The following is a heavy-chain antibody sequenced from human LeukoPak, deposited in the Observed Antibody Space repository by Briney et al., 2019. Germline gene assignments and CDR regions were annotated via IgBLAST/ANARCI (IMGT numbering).Heavy chain of an antibody. CDR2: ISGSGGST. Sequence: GGSLRLSCAASGFTFSSYAMSWVRQAPGKGLEWVSAISGSGGSTYYADSVKGRFTISRDNSKNTLYLQMNSLRAEDTAVYYCAKGSGDYYDSSGYYYYYYYMDVWGKGTTVTVSS. D-gene: IGHD3-22*01. CDR1: GFTFSSYA. J-gene: IGHJ6*03. CDR3: AKGSGDYYDSSGYYYYYYYMDV. V-gene: IGHV3-23*01.